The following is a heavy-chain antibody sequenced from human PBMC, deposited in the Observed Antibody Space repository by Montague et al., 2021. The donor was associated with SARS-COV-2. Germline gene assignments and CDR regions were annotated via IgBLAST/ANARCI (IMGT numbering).Heavy chain of an antibody. CDR3: AKDGNGYYDFWSGYYTVQGYYYYYMDV. CDR2: ISGSGGST. Sequence: SLRLSCAASGFTFSSYAMSWVRQAPGKGLEWASAISGSGGSTYYADSVKGRFTISRDNSKNTLYLQMNSLRAEDTAVYYCAKDGNGYYDFWSGYYTVQGYYYYYMDVWGKGTTVTVSS. V-gene: IGHV3-23*01. D-gene: IGHD3-3*01. CDR1: GFTFSSYA. J-gene: IGHJ6*03.